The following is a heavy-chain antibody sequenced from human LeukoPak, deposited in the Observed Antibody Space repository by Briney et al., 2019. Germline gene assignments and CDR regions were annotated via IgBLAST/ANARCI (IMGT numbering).Heavy chain of an antibody. D-gene: IGHD3-22*01. CDR3: ARDLSRGSGYFGTY. J-gene: IGHJ4*02. Sequence: ASVKVSCKAFGYTFFDIYGFSWVRQAPGQGLEWMGWISGDSSNTNYAQSFQGRLTLTTDTSTNTAYMELRSLRSDDTAVYYCARDLSRGSGYFGTYWGQGTLVTVSS. V-gene: IGHV1-18*01. CDR1: GYTFFDIYG. CDR2: ISGDSSNT.